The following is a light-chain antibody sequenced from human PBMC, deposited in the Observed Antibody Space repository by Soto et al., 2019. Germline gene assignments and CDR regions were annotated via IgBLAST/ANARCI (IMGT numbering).Light chain of an antibody. J-gene: IGKJ4*01. CDR2: DKS. Sequence: EIVLTQSPATLSLSPGERATLSCRASQSVSRYLAWYQQKPGQAPRLLIYDKSNRATGIPTRFSGSGSETDFTLTISSLEPEDFAIYYCQQRSNWLLTFGGGTKVEIK. CDR3: QQRSNWLLT. CDR1: QSVSRY. V-gene: IGKV3-11*01.